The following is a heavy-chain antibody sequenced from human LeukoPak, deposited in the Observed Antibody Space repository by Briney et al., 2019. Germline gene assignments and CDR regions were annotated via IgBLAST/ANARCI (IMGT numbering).Heavy chain of an antibody. Sequence: PSETLSLTCTVSGGSISSSSYYWGWIRQPPGKGLEWIGSIYYSGSTYYNPSLKSRVTISVDTSKNQFSLKLSSVTAADTAVYYCARGGSDFWSGYLRERYFDYWGQGTLVTVSS. CDR1: GGSISSSSYY. V-gene: IGHV4-39*01. CDR2: IYYSGST. J-gene: IGHJ4*02. D-gene: IGHD3-3*01. CDR3: ARGGSDFWSGYLRERYFDY.